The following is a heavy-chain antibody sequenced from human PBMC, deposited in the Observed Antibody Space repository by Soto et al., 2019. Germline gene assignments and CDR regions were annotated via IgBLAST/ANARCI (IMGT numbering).Heavy chain of an antibody. CDR1: GYTFTSYY. D-gene: IGHD2-2*01. V-gene: IGHV1-46*01. Sequence: ASVKVSCKASGYTFTSYYMHWVRQAPGQGLEWMGIINPSGGSTSYAQKFQGRVTMTRDTSTSTVYMELSSLRSEDTAVYYCARPLKRYCSSTSCYLNWFDPWGQGTLVTVSS. CDR3: ARPLKRYCSSTSCYLNWFDP. J-gene: IGHJ5*02. CDR2: INPSGGST.